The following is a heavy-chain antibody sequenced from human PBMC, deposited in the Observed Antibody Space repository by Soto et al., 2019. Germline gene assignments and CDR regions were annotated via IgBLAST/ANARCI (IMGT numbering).Heavy chain of an antibody. CDR1: GGSFSGYY. Sequence: SETLSLTCAVYGGSFSGYYWSWIRQPPGKGLEWIGEINHSGSTNYNPSLKSRVTISVDTFKNQFSLKLSSVTAADTAVCYCARGRFRGWFDPWGQGTLVTVSS. CDR2: INHSGST. J-gene: IGHJ5*02. CDR3: ARGRFRGWFDP. V-gene: IGHV4-34*01.